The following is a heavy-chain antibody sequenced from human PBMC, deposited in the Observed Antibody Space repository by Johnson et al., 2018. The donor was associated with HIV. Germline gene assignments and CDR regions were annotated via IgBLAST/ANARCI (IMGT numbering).Heavy chain of an antibody. J-gene: IGHJ3*01. V-gene: IGHV3-30*02. CDR3: ARDSLTASLDAFDL. CDR2: IRYDGSNK. Sequence: QVQLVESGGGVVQPGGSLRLSCAASGLTVSNNYMSWVRQAPGRGLEWVAFIRYDGSNKYYADSVKGRFTISRDNSKNTVYLQMNSLSAEDTAVYYCARDSLTASLDAFDLWGQGTVVTVSS. D-gene: IGHD2-21*02. CDR1: GLTVSNNY.